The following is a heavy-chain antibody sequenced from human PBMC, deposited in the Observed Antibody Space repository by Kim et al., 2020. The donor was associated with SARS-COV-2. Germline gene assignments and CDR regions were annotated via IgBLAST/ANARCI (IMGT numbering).Heavy chain of an antibody. J-gene: IGHJ4*02. V-gene: IGHV3-74*01. D-gene: IGHD6-19*01. CDR3: ARRTAVAGTYYFDY. Sequence: ADSVKGRFTIPGDNAKNTLYLKMNSLIDEDTAVYYCARRTAVAGTYYFDYWGQGSLVTVSS.